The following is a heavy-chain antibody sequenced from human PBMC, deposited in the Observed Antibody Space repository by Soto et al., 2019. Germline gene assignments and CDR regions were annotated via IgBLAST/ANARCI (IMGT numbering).Heavy chain of an antibody. CDR2: ISGSGGST. CDR3: ARRGSGSYYDY. J-gene: IGHJ4*02. Sequence: EVQLLESGGGLVQPGGSLRLSCAASGFTFSSYAMRWVRQAPVKGLEWVSAISGSGGSTYYADSVKGRFTISRDNSKNTLYLQMYRLRADDTAVYYCARRGSGSYYDYWGQGTLVTVSS. D-gene: IGHD1-26*01. V-gene: IGHV3-23*01. CDR1: GFTFSSYA.